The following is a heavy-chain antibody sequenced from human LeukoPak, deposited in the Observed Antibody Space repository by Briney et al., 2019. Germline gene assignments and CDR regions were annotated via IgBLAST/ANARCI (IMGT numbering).Heavy chain of an antibody. CDR2: IIPIFGTA. Sequence: ASVKVSCKASGGTFSGYANSWVRQPPGQGLGCMGGIIPIFGTANYAQKFQGRVPITADKSTSTAYMELSSLRSEERATYYCARDPEVGYNFVSWGQGTLVTVSS. D-gene: IGHD2-8*02. J-gene: IGHJ4*02. V-gene: IGHV1-69*06. CDR1: GGTFSGYA. CDR3: ARDPEVGYNFVS.